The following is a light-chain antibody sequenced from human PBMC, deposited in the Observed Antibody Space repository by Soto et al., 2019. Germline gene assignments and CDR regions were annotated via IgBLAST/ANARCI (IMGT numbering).Light chain of an antibody. V-gene: IGKV3D-15*01. Sequence: EIVLTQSPVTLSVSPGERATLSCRASQSVSGNLAWYQQKPGQAPRLLIYGASSRATGIPDRFSGSGSGTEFTLTISSLQSEDFAVYYCQQYNNWPPITFGQGTRLEIK. CDR2: GAS. CDR3: QQYNNWPPIT. CDR1: QSVSGN. J-gene: IGKJ5*01.